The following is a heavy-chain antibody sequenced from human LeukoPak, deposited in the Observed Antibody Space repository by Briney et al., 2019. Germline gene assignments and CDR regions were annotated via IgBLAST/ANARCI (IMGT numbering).Heavy chain of an antibody. D-gene: IGHD2-15*01. J-gene: IGHJ6*03. V-gene: IGHV4-39*07. CDR3: AGDFEDIVVVVAATYYYYYMDV. Sequence: SETLSLTCTVSGGSISSSSYYWGWIRQPPGKGLKWIGSIYYSGSTYYNPSLKSRVTISVDTSKNQFSLKLSSVTAADTAVYYCAGDFEDIVVVVAATYYYYYMDVWGKGTTVTVSS. CDR2: IYYSGST. CDR1: GGSISSSSYY.